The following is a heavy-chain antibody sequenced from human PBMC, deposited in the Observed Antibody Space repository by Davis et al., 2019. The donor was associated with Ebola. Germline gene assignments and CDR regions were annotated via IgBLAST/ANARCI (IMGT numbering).Heavy chain of an antibody. D-gene: IGHD2-2*01. CDR3: ARDLGDIVVVPAALDY. J-gene: IGHJ4*02. CDR1: GFTFSSYS. V-gene: IGHV3-21*05. CDR2: ISSSSSYT. Sequence: GESLKISCAASGFTFSSYSMNWVRQAPGKVLAWVSFISSSSSYTYYADSVKGRFTISRDNAKNSLYLQMNSLRAEDTAVYYCARDLGDIVVVPAALDYWGQGTLVTVSS.